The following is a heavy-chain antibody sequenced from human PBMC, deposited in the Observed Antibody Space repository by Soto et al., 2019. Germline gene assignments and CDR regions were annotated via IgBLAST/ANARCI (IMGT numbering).Heavy chain of an antibody. CDR2: IKSKTDGGTT. J-gene: IGHJ6*02. D-gene: IGHD6-13*01. Sequence: TGGSLRLSCAASGFTFSNAWMSWVRQAPGKGLEWVGRIKSKTDGGTTDYAAPVKGRFTISRDDSKNTLYLQMNSLKTEDTAVYYCTTSIAAAEKYYYYGMDVWGQGTTVTVSS. CDR3: TTSIAAAEKYYYYGMDV. V-gene: IGHV3-15*01. CDR1: GFTFSNAW.